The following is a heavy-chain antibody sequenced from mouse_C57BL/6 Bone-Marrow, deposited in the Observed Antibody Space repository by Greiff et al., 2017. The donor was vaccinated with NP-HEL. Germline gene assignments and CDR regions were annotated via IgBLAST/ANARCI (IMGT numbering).Heavy chain of an antibody. CDR2: IHPNSGST. CDR1: GYTFTSYW. V-gene: IGHV1-64*01. D-gene: IGHD2-3*01. J-gene: IGHJ3*01. CDR3: ARRGIYDGYLAWFAY. Sequence: QVQLQQPGAELVKPGASVKLSCKASGYTFTSYWMHWVKQRPGQGLEWIGMIHPNSGSTNYNEKFKSKATLTVDKSSSTAYMQISSLTSEDSAVYYCARRGIYDGYLAWFAYWGQGTLVTVSA.